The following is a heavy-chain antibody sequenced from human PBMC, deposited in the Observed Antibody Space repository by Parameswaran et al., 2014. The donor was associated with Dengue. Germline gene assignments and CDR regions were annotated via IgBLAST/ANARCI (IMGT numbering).Heavy chain of an antibody. J-gene: IGHJ6*02. CDR2: VMPFFGTA. V-gene: IGHV1-69*01. CDR3: ARGRGPETQPLYSPREA. Sequence: WVRQAPGQGLEWMGGVMPFFGTAIYAQKFQGRVTITADESTTTAYMEMSSLRSEDTAVYYCARGRGPETQPLYSPREAWGQGTTVTVSS. D-gene: IGHD1-14*01.